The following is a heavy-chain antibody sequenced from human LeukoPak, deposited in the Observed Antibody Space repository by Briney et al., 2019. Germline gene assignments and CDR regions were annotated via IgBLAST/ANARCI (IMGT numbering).Heavy chain of an antibody. J-gene: IGHJ5*02. CDR3: PRGSSGISP. D-gene: IGHD1-26*01. V-gene: IGHV3-49*04. Sequence: GGSLRLSCTASGFTFGDYAMSWVRQAPGKGLEWVSFIRSKTYGGTADYAASVQGRFTMSRDDSKSIAYLQMNSLKTEDTAVYYCPRGSSGISPWGQGTLVTVSS. CDR1: GFTFGDYA. CDR2: IRSKTYGGTA.